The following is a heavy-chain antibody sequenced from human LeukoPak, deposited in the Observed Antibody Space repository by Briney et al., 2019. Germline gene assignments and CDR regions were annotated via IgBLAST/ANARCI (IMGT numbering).Heavy chain of an antibody. D-gene: IGHD6-13*01. CDR3: ARISWSGYMDV. V-gene: IGHV4-39*01. J-gene: IGHJ6*03. CDR2: IYYSGST. CDR1: GGSISSSSYY. Sequence: SETLSLTCTVSGGSISSSSYYWGWIRQPPGKGLEWIGSIYYSGSTYYNPSLKSRVTISVDTSKNQFSLKLSSVTAADTAVYYCARISWSGYMDVWGKGTTVTISS.